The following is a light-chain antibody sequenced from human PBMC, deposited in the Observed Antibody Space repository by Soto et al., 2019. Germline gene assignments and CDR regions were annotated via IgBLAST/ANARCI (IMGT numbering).Light chain of an antibody. Sequence: GGNTQASLSLPVTPGQPASIPFRASQNLLYKEWNNYLNWFHQRPGQSPRRLIYKVSNRDSGVPDRFSGSGSGTDFTLKISRVEAEDVGVYYCMQGTYWPRLTFGGGTKVEIK. V-gene: IGKV2-30*01. J-gene: IGKJ4*01. CDR2: KVS. CDR1: QNLLYKEWNNY. CDR3: MQGTYWPRLT.